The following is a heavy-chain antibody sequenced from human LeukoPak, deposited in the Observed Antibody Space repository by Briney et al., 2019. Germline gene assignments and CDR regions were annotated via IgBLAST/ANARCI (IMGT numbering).Heavy chain of an antibody. CDR3: ARDAALWTGGFDY. Sequence: GGSLRLSCAASGFTFSSYAMHWVRQAPGKGLEWVAVISYDGSNKYYADSVKGRFTISRDNSKNTLYLQMNSLRAEDTAVYYCARDAALWTGGFDYWGQGPLVTVSS. D-gene: IGHD3/OR15-3a*01. CDR2: ISYDGSNK. J-gene: IGHJ4*02. CDR1: GFTFSSYA. V-gene: IGHV3-30-3*01.